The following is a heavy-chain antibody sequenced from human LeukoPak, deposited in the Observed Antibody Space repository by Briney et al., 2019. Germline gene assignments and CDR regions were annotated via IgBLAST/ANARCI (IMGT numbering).Heavy chain of an antibody. J-gene: IGHJ4*02. Sequence: SVKVSCKASGGTFSSYAISWVRQAPGQGLEWMGRIIPIFGIANYAQKLQGRVTITADKSTSTAYMELSSLRSEDTAVYYCARDRGTGTSEGGIDYWGQGTLVTVSS. V-gene: IGHV1-69*04. D-gene: IGHD1-1*01. CDR2: IIPIFGIA. CDR3: ARDRGTGTSEGGIDY. CDR1: GGTFSSYA.